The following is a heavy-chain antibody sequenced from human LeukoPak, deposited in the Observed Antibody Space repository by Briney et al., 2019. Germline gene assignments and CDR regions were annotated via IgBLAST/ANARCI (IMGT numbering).Heavy chain of an antibody. CDR3: ARDLGSYFDY. V-gene: IGHV3-53*04. Sequence: LAGGSLRLSCGASGFTVNSNYMAWVRQAPGKGLEWVALIYSGGSTHYSDSVRGRFTISRHNSNNTLYLQMRSLRPADTAVYYCARDLGSYFDYWGQGTLVTVSS. CDR1: GFTVNSNY. CDR2: IYSGGST. J-gene: IGHJ4*02. D-gene: IGHD3-16*01.